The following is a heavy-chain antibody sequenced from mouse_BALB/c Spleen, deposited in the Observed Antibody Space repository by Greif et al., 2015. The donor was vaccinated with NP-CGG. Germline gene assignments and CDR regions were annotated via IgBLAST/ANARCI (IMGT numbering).Heavy chain of an antibody. CDR2: IWSGGST. V-gene: IGHV2-2*02. J-gene: IGHJ4*01. Sequence: VQVVESGPGLVQPSQSLSITCTVSGFSLTSYGVHWVRQSPGKGLEWLGVIWSGGSTDYNAAFISRLSISKDNSKSQVFFKMNSLQANDTAIYYCARLYGNYVSYAMDYWGQGTSVTVSS. CDR3: ARLYGNYVSYAMDY. D-gene: IGHD2-1*01. CDR1: GFSLTSYG.